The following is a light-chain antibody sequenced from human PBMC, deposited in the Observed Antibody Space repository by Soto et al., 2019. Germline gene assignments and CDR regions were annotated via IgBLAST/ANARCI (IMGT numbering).Light chain of an antibody. CDR2: NNS. CDR1: NSNIGGNP. CDR3: ASWDDSLNGRL. Sequence: QSGLTQPPSASGPPGQTVTISCSGSNSNIGGNPVSWYQGVPGAAPKLLIYNNSQRPSGVPDRLSGSKSGTSASLAISGLQSDDEADYFCASWDDSLNGRLFGGGTKVTVL. J-gene: IGLJ3*02. V-gene: IGLV1-44*01.